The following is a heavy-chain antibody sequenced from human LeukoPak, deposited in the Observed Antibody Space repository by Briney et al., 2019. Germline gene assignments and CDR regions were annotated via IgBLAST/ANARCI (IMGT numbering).Heavy chain of an antibody. V-gene: IGHV3-66*04. Sequence: GGSLRLSCAASGFTVSSNYMSWVRQAPGKGLEWVSVIYSGGSTYYADSVKGRFTISRDNSKNTLYLQMNSLRAEDTAVYYCARRAGLVAAKYYYYYYGMDVWGQGTTVTVSS. CDR1: GFTVSSNY. D-gene: IGHD2-15*01. CDR2: IYSGGST. CDR3: ARRAGLVAAKYYYYYYGMDV. J-gene: IGHJ6*02.